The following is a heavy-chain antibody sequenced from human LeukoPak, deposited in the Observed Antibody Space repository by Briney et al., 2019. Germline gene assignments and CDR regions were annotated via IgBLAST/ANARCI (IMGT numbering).Heavy chain of an antibody. CDR1: GGSFSSYY. J-gene: IGHJ5*02. CDR2: INYSGST. D-gene: IGHD3-3*01. CDR3: ARGGGTIFGVVIIPVDWFDP. Sequence: PSETLSLTCTVSGGSFSSYYWSWIRQPPGKGLEWIGNINYSGSTNYNPSLKSRVTISVDTSKNQFSLKLSSVTAADTAVYYCARGGGTIFGVVIIPVDWFDPWGQGTLVTVSS. V-gene: IGHV4-59*01.